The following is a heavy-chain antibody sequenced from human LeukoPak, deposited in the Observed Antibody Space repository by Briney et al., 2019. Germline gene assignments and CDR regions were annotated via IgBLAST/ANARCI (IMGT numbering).Heavy chain of an antibody. CDR3: AKDFHASSGYYLDY. V-gene: IGHV3-74*01. CDR2: VDGGGSST. J-gene: IGHJ4*02. CDR1: GFTFSNHW. Sequence: GGSLRLSCAASGFTFSNHWMHWVRQVPGKGPVWVSRVDGGGSSTSYADSVKGRFTISRDNSKNTLYLQMNSLRAEDTAVYYCAKDFHASSGYYLDYWGQGTLVTVSS. D-gene: IGHD3-22*01.